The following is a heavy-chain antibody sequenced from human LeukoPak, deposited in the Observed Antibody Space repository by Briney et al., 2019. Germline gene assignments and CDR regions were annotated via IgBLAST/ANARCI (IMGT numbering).Heavy chain of an antibody. Sequence: GGCLRLSCAASGFTFSNYAMSWVRQAPGKGLEWVSTISADGRTTYYADSVKGRFTVSREYSKNTLYLHLSSLRAEDTAVYHCAKVGCSTTSCYAGDDYWGQGTLVIISS. J-gene: IGHJ4*02. D-gene: IGHD2-2*01. CDR3: AKVGCSTTSCYAGDDY. CDR2: ISADGRTT. V-gene: IGHV3-23*01. CDR1: GFTFSNYA.